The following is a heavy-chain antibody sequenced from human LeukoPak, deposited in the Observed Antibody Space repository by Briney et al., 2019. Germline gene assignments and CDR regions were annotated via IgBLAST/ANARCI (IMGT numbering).Heavy chain of an antibody. CDR3: ARDGPTYYYDSSGYPRGPDAFDI. CDR2: ISSSISYI. V-gene: IGHV3-21*01. Sequence: GGSLRLSCAASGFTFSSYAMSWVRQAPGEGLEWVSSISSSISYIYYADSVKGRFTISRDNAKNSLYLQMNSLRAEDTAVYYCARDGPTYYYDSSGYPRGPDAFDIWGQGTMVTVSS. CDR1: GFTFSSYA. D-gene: IGHD3-22*01. J-gene: IGHJ3*02.